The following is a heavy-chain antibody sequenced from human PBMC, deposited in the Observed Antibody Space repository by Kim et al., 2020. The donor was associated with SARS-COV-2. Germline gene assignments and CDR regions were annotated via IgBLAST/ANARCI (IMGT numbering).Heavy chain of an antibody. J-gene: IGHJ4*02. V-gene: IGHV3-74*01. D-gene: IGHD1-26*01. CDR2: SST. Sequence: SSTSYADTVKGRFTISRDNSKNTLYLQMNSLRAEDTAVYYCARGATYFDYWGQGTLVTVSS. CDR3: ARGATYFDY.